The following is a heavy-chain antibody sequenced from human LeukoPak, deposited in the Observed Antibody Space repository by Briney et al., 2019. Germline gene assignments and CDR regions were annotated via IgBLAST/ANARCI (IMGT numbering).Heavy chain of an antibody. V-gene: IGHV5-51*01. D-gene: IGHD5-24*01. CDR2: VFPRDSDT. CDR1: GYTFTSRW. J-gene: IGHJ5*01. CDR3: ARLNGYIDS. Sequence: GESLKISCKGYGYTFTSRWIGWVRQMPGKGLEWVGIVFPRDSDTRYSPSFQGRVTISVDKSINSAYLQWTSLKASDTAIYYCARLNGYIDSWGQGTQVTVSS.